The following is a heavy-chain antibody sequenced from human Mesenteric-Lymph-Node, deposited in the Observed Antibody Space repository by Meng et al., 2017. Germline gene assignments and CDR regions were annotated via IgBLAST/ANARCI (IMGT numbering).Heavy chain of an antibody. D-gene: IGHD3-10*01. J-gene: IGHJ5*02. CDR3: ARASYGSGSPLGESWFDP. V-gene: IGHV4-31*03. CDR2: IHSSGST. Sequence: VHIQQWGAGLLKPSQTLPLPCTVSGGSISSGGYYWSWIRQHPGKGLEWIGYIHSSGSTYYNPSLRSRLTISVDTSKNQFSLKLSSVTAADTAVYYCARASYGSGSPLGESWFDPWGQGTLVTVSS. CDR1: GGSISSGGYY.